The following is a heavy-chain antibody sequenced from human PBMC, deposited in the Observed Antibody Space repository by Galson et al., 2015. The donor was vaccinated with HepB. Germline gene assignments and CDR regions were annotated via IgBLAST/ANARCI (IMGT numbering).Heavy chain of an antibody. V-gene: IGHV3-30*18. CDR1: GFTFSSYG. CDR3: AKDRGYCSGGSCYSEGWAWAFDI. CDR2: ISYDGSNK. D-gene: IGHD2-15*01. J-gene: IGHJ3*02. Sequence: SLRLSCAASGFTFSSYGMHWVRQAPGKGLEWVAVISYDGSNKYYADSVKGRFTISRDNSKNTLYLQMNSLRAEDTAVYYCAKDRGYCSGGSCYSEGWAWAFDIWGQGTMVTVSS.